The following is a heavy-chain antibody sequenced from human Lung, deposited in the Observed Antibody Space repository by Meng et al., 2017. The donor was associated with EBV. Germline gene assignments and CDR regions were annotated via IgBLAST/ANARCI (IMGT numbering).Heavy chain of an antibody. J-gene: IGHJ4*02. CDR3: GRDQGRELINH. V-gene: IGHV4-4*02. CDR1: GDTISSDIW. D-gene: IGHD1-7*01. Sequence: QVQLQQSGPGLVKPSGTWSVTCTVAGDTISSDIWWSWVRQPPGKGLEWIGEVYHRGDTNYNPSLKSRVDISVDKSKNQFYLSLFSVTAADTAVYYCGRDQGRELINHWGQGTLVTVSS. CDR2: VYHRGDT.